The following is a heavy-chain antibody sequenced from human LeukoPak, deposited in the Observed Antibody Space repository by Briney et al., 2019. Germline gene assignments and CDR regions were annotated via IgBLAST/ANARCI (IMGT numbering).Heavy chain of an antibody. CDR3: TRSAYDYVWGSPDY. D-gene: IGHD3-16*01. J-gene: IGHJ4*02. CDR1: GFTFGGSA. Sequence: GGSLRLSCAASGFTFGGSAMHWVRQASGKGLEWVGRIRSKANSYATAYAASVKGRFTISRDDSKNTAYLQMNSLKTEDTAVYYCTRSAYDYVWGSPDYWGQGTLVTVSS. CDR2: IRSKANSYAT. V-gene: IGHV3-73*01.